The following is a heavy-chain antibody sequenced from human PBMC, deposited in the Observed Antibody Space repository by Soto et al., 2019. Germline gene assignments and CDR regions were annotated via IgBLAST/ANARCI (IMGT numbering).Heavy chain of an antibody. CDR3: ARGGNSGYVY. D-gene: IGHD5-12*01. J-gene: IGHJ4*02. CDR1: GFTFSSYS. V-gene: IGHV3-21*01. CDR2: ISSSSSYI. Sequence: LRLSCAASGFTFSSYSMNWVRQAPGKGLEWVSSISSSSSYIYYADSVKGRFTISRDNAKNSLYLQMNSLRAEGTAVYYCARGGNSGYVYWGQGTLVTVSS.